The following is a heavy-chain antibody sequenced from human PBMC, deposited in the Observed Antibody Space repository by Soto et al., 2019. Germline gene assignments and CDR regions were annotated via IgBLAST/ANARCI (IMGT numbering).Heavy chain of an antibody. CDR2: IKQDGSEK. V-gene: IGHV3-7*01. D-gene: IGHD1-7*01. CDR1: RFTFSNYW. CDR3: AREPNSIDY. J-gene: IGHJ4*02. Sequence: EVQLVESGGGLVQPGGSLRLSCAASRFTFSNYWMSWVRQAPGKGLEWVANIKQDGSEKYYVDSVKGRFTISRDSAKNSLYLQMNSLRAEDTAVYYCAREPNSIDYWGQGTLVTVSS.